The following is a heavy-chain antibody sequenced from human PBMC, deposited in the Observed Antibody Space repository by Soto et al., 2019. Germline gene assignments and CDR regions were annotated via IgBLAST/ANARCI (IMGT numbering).Heavy chain of an antibody. CDR3: ARDRPEYSSGCSGY. CDR2: ISAYNGNT. CDR1: GYTFTSCG. J-gene: IGHJ4*02. D-gene: IGHD6-19*01. V-gene: IGHV1-18*01. Sequence: ASVKVSCKASGYTFTSCGISWVRQAPGQGLEWMGWISAYNGNTNYAQKLQGRVTMTTDTSTSTAYMELRSLRSDDTAVYYCARDRPEYSSGCSGYWGQGTLVTVSS.